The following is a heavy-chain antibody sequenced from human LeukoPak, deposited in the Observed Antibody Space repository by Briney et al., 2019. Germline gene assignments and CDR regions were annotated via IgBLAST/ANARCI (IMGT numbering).Heavy chain of an antibody. V-gene: IGHV3-23*01. CDR3: AKNLGSGSDYLTH. J-gene: IGHJ4*02. CDR1: GVTFTAYP. Sequence: QPGGSLRLSCAASGVTFTAYPMTWVRQAPGKGLEWVSTLTASGGTTYYADSVRGRFTISRDNSRDMLYLQMNSLRGDDTAVYYCAKNLGSGSDYLTHWGQGTLVTVSS. D-gene: IGHD1-26*01. CDR2: LTASGGTT.